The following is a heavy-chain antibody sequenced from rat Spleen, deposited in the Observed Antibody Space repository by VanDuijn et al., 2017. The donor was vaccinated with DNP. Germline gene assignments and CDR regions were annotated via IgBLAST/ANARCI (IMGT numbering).Heavy chain of an antibody. Sequence: QVQLKESGPGLVQPSQTLSLVCTVSGFSLNSYHVHWVRQPSGKGLEWMGVIWTGGRSEYNSALRSRLSISRDTSKSQVVLKMNSLQTEDTATYYCARALPVPNYVGPMEAWGQGTSVTVSS. V-gene: IGHV2-30*01. CDR3: ARALPVPNYVGPMEA. CDR1: GFSLNSYH. CDR2: IWTGGRS. J-gene: IGHJ4*01. D-gene: IGHD1-4*01.